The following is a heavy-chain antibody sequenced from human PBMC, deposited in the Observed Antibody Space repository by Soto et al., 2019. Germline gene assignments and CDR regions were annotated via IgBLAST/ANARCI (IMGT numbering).Heavy chain of an antibody. V-gene: IGHV3-30*18. J-gene: IGHJ4*02. D-gene: IGHD2-15*01. CDR1: GFTFSSYG. Sequence: GGSLRLSCAASGFTFSSYGMHWVRQAPGKGLEWVAVISYDGSNKYYADSVKGRFTISRDNSKNTLYLQMNSLRAEDTAVYYGAKDTGIVVVREPCWGQGNLVTVSS. CDR3: AKDTGIVVVREPC. CDR2: ISYDGSNK.